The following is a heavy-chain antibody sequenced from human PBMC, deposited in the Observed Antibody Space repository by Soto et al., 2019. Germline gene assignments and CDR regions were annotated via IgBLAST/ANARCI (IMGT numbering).Heavy chain of an antibody. CDR1: CASIHYVGFF. V-gene: IGHV4-30-4*08. Sequence: PSETLSLTCSVSCASIHYVGFFWSWIRQSPGKCLEWIGHIHNFGIXXNNPSLRXXVSISADTSIXEFSLALTSVTSADTAMYYCARGSPTEKADSWGQGILVX. CDR3: ARGSPTEKADS. CDR2: IHNFGIX. J-gene: IGHJ4*02.